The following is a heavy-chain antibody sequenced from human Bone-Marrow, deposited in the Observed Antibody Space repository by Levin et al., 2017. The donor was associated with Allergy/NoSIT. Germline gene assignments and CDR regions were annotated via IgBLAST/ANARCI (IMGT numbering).Heavy chain of an antibody. Sequence: PSETLSLTCTVSGGSISSSSYYWGWIRQPPGKGLEWIGSIYYSGSTYYNPSLKSRVTISVDTSKNQFSLKLSSVTAADTAVYYCARRGGSGRLYDYVSWGQGTMVTVSS. CDR1: GGSISSSSYY. J-gene: IGHJ3*01. D-gene: IGHD3-16*01. CDR3: ARRGGSGRLYDYVS. CDR2: IYYSGST. V-gene: IGHV4-39*01.